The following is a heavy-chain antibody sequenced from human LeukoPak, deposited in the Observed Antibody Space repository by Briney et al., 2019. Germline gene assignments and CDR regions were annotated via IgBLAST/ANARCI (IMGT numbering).Heavy chain of an antibody. CDR2: ISYDGSNK. CDR3: ASWPGGWYGEDS. J-gene: IGHJ4*02. CDR1: GFTFSSYA. V-gene: IGHV3-30*14. Sequence: GRSLRLSCAASGFTFSSYAMHWVRQAPGKELEWVAVISYDGSNKYYADSVKGRFTISRDTSKNTLYLQMNSLRAEDTAVYYCASWPGGWYGEDSWGQGTLVTVSS. D-gene: IGHD6-19*01.